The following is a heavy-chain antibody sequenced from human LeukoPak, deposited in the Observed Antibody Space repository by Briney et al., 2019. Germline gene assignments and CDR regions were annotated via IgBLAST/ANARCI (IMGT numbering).Heavy chain of an antibody. D-gene: IGHD5-24*01. CDR2: IYYSGST. CDR1: GGSISSSSYY. CDR3: ARRTKEMAPYYYYGMDV. J-gene: IGHJ6*02. V-gene: IGHV4-39*01. Sequence: PSETLSLTCTVSGGSISSSSYYWGWIRQPPGKGLEWIGSIYYSGSTYYNPSLKSRVTISVDTSKNQFSLKLSSVTAADTAVYYCARRTKEMAPYYYYGMDVRGQGTTVTVSS.